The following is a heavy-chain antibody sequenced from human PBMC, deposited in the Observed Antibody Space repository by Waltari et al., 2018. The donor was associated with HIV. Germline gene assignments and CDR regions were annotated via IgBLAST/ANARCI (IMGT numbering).Heavy chain of an antibody. CDR2: IYWDDDK. J-gene: IGHJ4*02. CDR3: AGNGGIGTKYFDY. V-gene: IGHV2-5*02. D-gene: IGHD3-10*01. CDR1: GFSLSSSGMG. Sequence: QITLKESGPTLVKPTQTLTLTCIFSGFSLSSSGMGVGWIRQSPGKASEWLAIIYWDDDKRYIPSLKNRLTNTKETSKNQVVLSMTNMDPVDTATYYCAGNGGIGTKYFDYWGQGTPVTVSS.